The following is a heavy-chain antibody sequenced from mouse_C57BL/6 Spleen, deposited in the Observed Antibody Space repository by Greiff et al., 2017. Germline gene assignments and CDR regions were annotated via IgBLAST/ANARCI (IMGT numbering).Heavy chain of an antibody. D-gene: IGHD2-5*01. CDR3: ARRGLGVYSNYWYFDV. CDR1: GYTFTSYW. CDR2: IDPSDSYT. Sequence: QVQLQQPGAELVMPGASVKLSCKASGYTFTSYWMHWVKQRPGQGLEWIGEIDPSDSYTNYNQKFKGKSTLTVDKSSSTAYMQLSSLTSEDSAVYYCARRGLGVYSNYWYFDVWGTGTTVTVAS. V-gene: IGHV1-69*01. J-gene: IGHJ1*03.